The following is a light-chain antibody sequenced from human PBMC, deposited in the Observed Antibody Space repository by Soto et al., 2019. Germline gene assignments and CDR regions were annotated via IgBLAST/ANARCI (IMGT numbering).Light chain of an antibody. CDR3: CSYAGTYTWV. J-gene: IGLJ7*01. Sequence: QSALTQPRSVSGSPGQSVTISCTGTSSDVGGYNYVSWYQQHPGKAPKLMLYDVSDRPSGVPDRFSGSKSGKTASLSISGLQADDEAEYYCCSYAGTYTWVFGAGTQLTVL. CDR1: SSDVGGYNY. CDR2: DVS. V-gene: IGLV2-11*01.